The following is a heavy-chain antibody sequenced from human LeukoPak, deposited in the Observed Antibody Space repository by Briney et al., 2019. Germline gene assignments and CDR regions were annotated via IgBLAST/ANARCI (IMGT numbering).Heavy chain of an antibody. V-gene: IGHV3-21*01. CDR1: GFTFSSFA. CDR2: ISSSSSYI. Sequence: GGSLRLSCAASGFTFSSFATSWVRQAPGKGLEWVSSISSSSSYIYYADSLKGRFTISRDNAENSLYLQMTRLRAEDTAVYYCASRRGAVAGGIDYWGQGTLVTVSS. CDR3: ASRRGAVAGGIDY. D-gene: IGHD6-19*01. J-gene: IGHJ4*02.